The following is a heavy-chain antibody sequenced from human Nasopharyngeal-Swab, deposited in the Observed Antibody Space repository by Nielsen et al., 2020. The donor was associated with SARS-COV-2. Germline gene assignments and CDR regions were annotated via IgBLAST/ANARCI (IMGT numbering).Heavy chain of an antibody. V-gene: IGHV1-2*04. CDR3: ARLSSGLGWFDP. J-gene: IGHJ5*02. Sequence: ASVKVSCKASGYTFTSYDINWVRQAPGQGLEWMGWINPNSGGTNYAQKFQGWVTMTRDTSISTAYMELSRLRSDDTAVYYCARLSSGLGWFDPWGQGTLVTVSS. D-gene: IGHD6-19*01. CDR2: INPNSGGT. CDR1: GYTFTSYD.